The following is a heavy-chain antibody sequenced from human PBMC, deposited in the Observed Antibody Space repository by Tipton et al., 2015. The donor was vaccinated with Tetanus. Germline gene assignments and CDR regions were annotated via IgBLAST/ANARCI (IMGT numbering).Heavy chain of an antibody. J-gene: IGHJ6*03. CDR2: MYHSGQA. Sequence: TLSLTCSVSGGSISSTDYYWSWIRQPPGKGLEWIGYMYHSGQAYYNSSLKSRVVILVDTSKNQFSLKLSSVTAADTAVYYCARVGYYYYYMDVWGKGTTVTVSS. V-gene: IGHV4-30-4*01. CDR1: GGSISSTDYY. CDR3: ARVGYYYYYMDV. D-gene: IGHD3-22*01.